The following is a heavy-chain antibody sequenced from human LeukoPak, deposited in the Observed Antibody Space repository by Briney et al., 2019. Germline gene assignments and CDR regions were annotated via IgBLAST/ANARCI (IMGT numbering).Heavy chain of an antibody. CDR1: AFTFSSYW. V-gene: IGHV3-7*01. J-gene: IGHJ4*02. CDR2: MRNDGGEI. Sequence: PGGSLRLSCEASAFTFSSYWMIWVRQAPGKGLEWVSNMRNDGGEINYVDSVKGRFTISRDNAKNSLFLQMNSLRVEDTAVYYCARGRGYYTFDYWGQGTLVTVSS. CDR3: ARGRGYYTFDY. D-gene: IGHD3-22*01.